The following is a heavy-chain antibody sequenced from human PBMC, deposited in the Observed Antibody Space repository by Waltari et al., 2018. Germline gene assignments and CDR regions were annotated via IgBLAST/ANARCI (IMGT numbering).Heavy chain of an antibody. Sequence: EVQLVESGGGLVKPGGSLRLSCAASGFTFSSYSMNWVRQAPGKGLEWVSSISSSSSYIYYADSVKGRFTISRDNAKNSLYLQMNSLRAEDTAVYYCARSPDFATGSWYYYYMDVWGKGTTVTVSS. J-gene: IGHJ6*03. CDR3: ARSPDFATGSWYYYYMDV. CDR2: ISSSSSYI. CDR1: GFTFSSYS. V-gene: IGHV3-21*01. D-gene: IGHD1-26*01.